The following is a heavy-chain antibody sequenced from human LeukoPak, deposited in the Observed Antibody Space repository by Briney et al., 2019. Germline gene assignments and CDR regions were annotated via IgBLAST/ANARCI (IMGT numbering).Heavy chain of an antibody. Sequence: SGGSLRLSCAASGFTFSSYSMNWVRQAPGKGLEWVSSISSSSSYIYYADSVKGRFTISRDNAKNSLYLQMNSLRAEDTAVYYCARGEWIQLWHNHYFDYWGQGTLVTVSS. V-gene: IGHV3-21*01. CDR2: ISSSSSYI. CDR3: ARGEWIQLWHNHYFDY. D-gene: IGHD5-18*01. CDR1: GFTFSSYS. J-gene: IGHJ4*02.